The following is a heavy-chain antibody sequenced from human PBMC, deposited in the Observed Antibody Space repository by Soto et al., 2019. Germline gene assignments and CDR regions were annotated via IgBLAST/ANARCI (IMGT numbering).Heavy chain of an antibody. CDR3: ARSRVGHTSPTDF. CDR1: GGSISSGDYY. CDR2: IHYDGAT. V-gene: IGHV4-30-4*08. Sequence: SETLSLTCTVSGGSISSGDYYWGWVRQRPGKGLEWLGYIHYDGATYYNPTFKSRVAISSDSSKNQFSLKMTSVAASDTALYYCARSRVGHTSPTDFWGQGILVTVSS. J-gene: IGHJ4*02. D-gene: IGHD1-26*01.